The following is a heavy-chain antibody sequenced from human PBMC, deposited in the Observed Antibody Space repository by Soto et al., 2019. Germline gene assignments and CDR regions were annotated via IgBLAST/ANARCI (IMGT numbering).Heavy chain of an antibody. D-gene: IGHD5-18*01. CDR1: GFTFSSYA. CDR3: AKAPVDTAMVKYFGLVDY. Sequence: GGSLRLSCAASGFTFSSYAMSWVRQAPGKGLEWVSAISGSGGSTYYADSVKGRFTISRDNSKNTLYLQMNSLRAEDTAVYYCAKAPVDTAMVKYFGLVDYWGQGTLVTVSS. CDR2: ISGSGGST. V-gene: IGHV3-23*01. J-gene: IGHJ4*02.